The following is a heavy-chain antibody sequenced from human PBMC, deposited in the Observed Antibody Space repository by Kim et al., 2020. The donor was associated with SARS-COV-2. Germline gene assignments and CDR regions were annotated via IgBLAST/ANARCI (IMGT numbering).Heavy chain of an antibody. D-gene: IGHD4-17*01. V-gene: IGHV4-31*02. J-gene: IGHJ4*02. Sequence: YNPSLKSRGTISVDTSKNQFSPMLSSVPAADTAVYYGARDDYGGNSGFDYWGQGTLVTVSS. CDR3: ARDDYGGNSGFDY.